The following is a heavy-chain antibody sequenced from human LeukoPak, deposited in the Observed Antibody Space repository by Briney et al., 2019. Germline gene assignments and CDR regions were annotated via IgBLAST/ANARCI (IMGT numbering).Heavy chain of an antibody. CDR1: GGSVSSRSYY. CDR3: ARWGESRYFNY. Sequence: IPSETLSLTCTVSGGSVSSRSYYWSWIRQPPGKGLEWIGYIYYSGSTNYNPSLKSRVTISVDTSKNQFSLKLSSVTAADTAVYYCARWGESRYFNYWGQGTLVTVSS. V-gene: IGHV4-61*01. D-gene: IGHD3-16*01. CDR2: IYYSGST. J-gene: IGHJ4*02.